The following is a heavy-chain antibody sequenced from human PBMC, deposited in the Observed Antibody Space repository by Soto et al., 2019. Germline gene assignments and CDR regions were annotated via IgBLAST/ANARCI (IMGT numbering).Heavy chain of an antibody. CDR1: GVTLSRFW. CDR2: IYHDGSEK. V-gene: IGHV3-7*01. J-gene: IGHJ4*02. Sequence: GGSLRLSCAVSGVTLSRFWMSWVRQAPGKGPEWVASIYHDGSEKYYVDSVKGRFTISRDNAKNSLYLQMDSLRADDTAIYYCARGVHWGQGTLVTVSS. CDR3: ARGVH.